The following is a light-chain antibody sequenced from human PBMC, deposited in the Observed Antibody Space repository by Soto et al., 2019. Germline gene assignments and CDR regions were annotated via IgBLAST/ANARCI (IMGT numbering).Light chain of an antibody. J-gene: IGKJ2*01. V-gene: IGKV3-20*01. CDR1: QSVTSNF. CDR2: GAS. CDR3: QQYGRSPLLYT. Sequence: ETVLTQSPGTLSLAPGERATLSCRASQSVTSNFLAWYQQKPGQAPRLLQYGASTRAAGVPDRFSGSGSGTDFTLTITRLEPEDFAVYYCQQYGRSPLLYTFGQGTKLGVK.